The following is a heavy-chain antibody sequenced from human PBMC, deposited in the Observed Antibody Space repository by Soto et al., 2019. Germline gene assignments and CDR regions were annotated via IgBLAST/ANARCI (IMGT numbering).Heavy chain of an antibody. Sequence: GASVKVSCKASGGTFSSYAISWVRQAPGQGLEWMGGIIPIFGTANYAQKFQGRVTITADESTSTAYMELSSLRSEDTAVYYCAREPRTTRYWFDPWGQGTLVTVSS. CDR1: GGTFSSYA. J-gene: IGHJ5*02. CDR2: IIPIFGTA. CDR3: AREPRTTRYWFDP. D-gene: IGHD1-7*01. V-gene: IGHV1-69*13.